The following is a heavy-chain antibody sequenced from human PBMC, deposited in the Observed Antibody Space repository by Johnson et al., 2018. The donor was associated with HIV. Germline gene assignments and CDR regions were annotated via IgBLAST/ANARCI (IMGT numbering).Heavy chain of an antibody. CDR3: ASITTIEAVGRGAFNN. Sequence: VQLVESGGGVVQPGRSLRLSCAASGFTFSSYAIHWVRQAPGKGLEWVSAIGTAGDTYYPGSVKGRFTISRENAKNSLYLQMNSLSAGEPAVYYCASITTIEAVGRGAFNNWGQGTMVIVSS. V-gene: IGHV3-13*01. D-gene: IGHD6-19*01. CDR2: IGTAGDT. CDR1: GFTFSSYA. J-gene: IGHJ3*01.